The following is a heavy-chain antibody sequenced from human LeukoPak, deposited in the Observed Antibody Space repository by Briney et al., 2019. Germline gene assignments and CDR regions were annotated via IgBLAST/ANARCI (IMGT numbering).Heavy chain of an antibody. J-gene: IGHJ6*03. CDR3: AREMGSSSWSYYYYYMDV. V-gene: IGHV4-4*07. CDR1: GGSISSYY. CDR2: IYTSGST. Sequence: SETLSLTCTVSGGSISSYYWGWIRQPAGKGLEWIGRIYTSGSTNYNPSLKSRVTMSVDTSKNQFSLKLSSVTAADTAVYYCAREMGSSSWSYYYYYMDVWGKGTTVTVSS. D-gene: IGHD6-13*01.